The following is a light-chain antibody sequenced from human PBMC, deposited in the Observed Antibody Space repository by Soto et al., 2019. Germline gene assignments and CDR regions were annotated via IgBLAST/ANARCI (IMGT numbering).Light chain of an antibody. Sequence: DIQMTQSPSALSASVGDRVTITCRASQSIRSHLNWFQQKPGKAPKVLIYGASSLHAGAPSRFSGSGSGTDFTLTIKSLQPEDFATYYCQQSFSSPFTFGPGTKVDVK. CDR2: GAS. V-gene: IGKV1-39*01. CDR1: QSIRSH. J-gene: IGKJ3*01. CDR3: QQSFSSPFT.